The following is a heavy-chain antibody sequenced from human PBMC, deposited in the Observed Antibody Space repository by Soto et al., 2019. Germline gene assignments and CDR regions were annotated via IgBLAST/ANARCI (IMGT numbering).Heavy chain of an antibody. Sequence: ASVKVSCKASGYTFTSYYMHWVRQAPGQGLEWMGIINPSGGSTSYAQKFQGRVTMTRDTSTSTVYMELSSLRSEDTAVYYCARDQFSIAAAGTIYYGMDVWGQGTTVTVSS. CDR3: ARDQFSIAAAGTIYYGMDV. D-gene: IGHD6-13*01. V-gene: IGHV1-46*01. CDR1: GYTFTSYY. CDR2: INPSGGST. J-gene: IGHJ6*02.